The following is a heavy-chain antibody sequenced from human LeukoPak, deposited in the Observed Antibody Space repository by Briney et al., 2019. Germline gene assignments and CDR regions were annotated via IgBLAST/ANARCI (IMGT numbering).Heavy chain of an antibody. J-gene: IGHJ1*01. D-gene: IGHD1-20*01. CDR3: ARGDVFRIKYFQH. CDR1: GGSFSGCY. Sequence: SETLSLACAVYGGSFSGCYWSWIRQPPGKGLEWIGEINHSGSTNYNPSLKSRVTISVDTSKNQFSLKLSSVTAADTAVYYCARGDVFRIKYFQHWGQGTLVTVSS. V-gene: IGHV4-34*01. CDR2: INHSGST.